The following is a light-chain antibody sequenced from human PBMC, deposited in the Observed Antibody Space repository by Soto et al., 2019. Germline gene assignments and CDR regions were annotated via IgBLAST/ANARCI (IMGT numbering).Light chain of an antibody. V-gene: IGKV1-33*01. CDR1: QDISNY. CDR3: QQYDNPSYT. CDR2: DAS. Sequence: DIQMTQSPSSLSASVGDRVTITCQASQDISNYLNWYQQKPGKAPKLLIYDASNLETWVPSRFSGSGSGTDFTFTISSLQPEDIATYYCQQYDNPSYTFGQGTKLEIK. J-gene: IGKJ2*01.